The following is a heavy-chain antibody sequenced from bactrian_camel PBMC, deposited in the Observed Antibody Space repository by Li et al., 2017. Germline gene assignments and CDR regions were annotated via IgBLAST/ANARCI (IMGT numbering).Heavy chain of an antibody. CDR3: TRSASGRCAGH. CDR2: IYTRDHSS. J-gene: IGHJ4*01. D-gene: IGHD5*01. Sequence: VQLVESGGDLVQPGGSLRLSCVASGLRASFYAMSWVRQAPGKEREGVALIYTRDHSSYYLDSVKGRFTISEDKAKDTVYLQMNSLKPEDTAMYSCTRSASGRCAGHWGQGTQVT. CDR1: GLRASFYA. V-gene: IGHV3S40*01.